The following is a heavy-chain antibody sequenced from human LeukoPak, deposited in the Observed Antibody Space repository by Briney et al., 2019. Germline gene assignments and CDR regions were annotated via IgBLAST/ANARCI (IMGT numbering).Heavy chain of an antibody. CDR3: VRRQWELQYFDL. Sequence: SETLSLTCTVSGGFISSYYWSWIRQPPGKGLEWIGYIYYSRTTEYNPSLKSRVTISADTSKNQFSLKLNSVTAADTAEYYCVRRQWELQYFDLWGRGTLVAVSS. CDR2: IYYSRTT. V-gene: IGHV4-59*01. J-gene: IGHJ2*01. CDR1: GGFISSYY. D-gene: IGHD1-26*01.